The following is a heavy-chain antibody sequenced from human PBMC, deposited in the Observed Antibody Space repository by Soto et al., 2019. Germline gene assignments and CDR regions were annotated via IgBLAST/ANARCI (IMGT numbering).Heavy chain of an antibody. CDR3: AKDPALRLGYFDY. D-gene: IGHD4-17*01. CDR2: ISYDGSNK. V-gene: IGHV3-30*18. Sequence: SLRLSCAASGFRFSSYGMHWVRQAPGKGLEWVAVISYDGSNKYYADSVKGRFTISRDNSKNTLYLQMNSLRAEDTAVYYCAKDPALRLGYFDYWGQGTLVTVAS. J-gene: IGHJ4*02. CDR1: GFRFSSYG.